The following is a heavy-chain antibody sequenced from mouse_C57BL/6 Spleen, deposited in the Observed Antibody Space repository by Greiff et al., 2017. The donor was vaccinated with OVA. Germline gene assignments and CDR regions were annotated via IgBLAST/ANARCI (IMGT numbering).Heavy chain of an antibody. V-gene: IGHV5-12*01. D-gene: IGHD1-1*01. J-gene: IGHJ1*03. CDR2: ISNGGGST. CDR3: ARQGDYYGSSYDWYFDV. Sequence: EVKLVESGGGLVQPGGSLKLSCAASGFTFSDYYMYWVRQTPEKRLEWVAYISNGGGSTYYPDTVKGRFTISRDNAKNTLYLQMSRLKSEDTAMYYCARQGDYYGSSYDWYFDVWGTGTTVTVSS. CDR1: GFTFSDYY.